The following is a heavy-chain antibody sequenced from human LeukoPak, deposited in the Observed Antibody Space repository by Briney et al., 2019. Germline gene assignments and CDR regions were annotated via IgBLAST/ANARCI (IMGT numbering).Heavy chain of an antibody. CDR2: INPNTGAT. D-gene: IGHD3-10*01. J-gene: IGHJ5*02. CDR1: GYTFTGYY. Sequence: ASVKVSCKASGYTFTGYYMHWVRQTPGRGLEWMGWINPNTGATKNAQKFQGRVTMTRDTSISPAYMELSRLTSDDTAIYYCARTPYGSGSIGWFDPWGQGTLVTVSS. V-gene: IGHV1-2*02. CDR3: ARTPYGSGSIGWFDP.